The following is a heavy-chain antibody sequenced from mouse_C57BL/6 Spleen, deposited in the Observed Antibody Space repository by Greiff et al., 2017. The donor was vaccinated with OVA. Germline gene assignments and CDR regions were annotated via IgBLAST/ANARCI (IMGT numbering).Heavy chain of an antibody. CDR2: IYPGDGDT. J-gene: IGHJ2*01. Sequence: VQLQQSGPELVKPGASVKISCKASGYAFSSYWMNWVKQRPGKGLEWIGRIYPGDGDTNYNGKFKGKATLTADKSSNTAYMQLSSLTSDDSSVYFCARESASQRHFDYWGQGTTLTVSS. V-gene: IGHV1-82*01. CDR3: ARESASQRHFDY. CDR1: GYAFSSYW.